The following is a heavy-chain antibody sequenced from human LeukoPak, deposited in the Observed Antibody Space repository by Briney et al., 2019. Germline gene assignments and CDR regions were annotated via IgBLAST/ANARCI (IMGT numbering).Heavy chain of an antibody. CDR2: IYYSGST. D-gene: IGHD6-19*01. CDR1: GGSIRGSSYY. Sequence: SETLSLTCTVSGGSIRGSSYYWGWIRQPPGKGLEWIGSIYYSGSTYYNPSLKSRVTISVDTSKNQFSLKLSSVTAADTAVYYCARVQAVAGIVYYFDYWGQGTLVTVSS. CDR3: ARVQAVAGIVYYFDY. J-gene: IGHJ4*02. V-gene: IGHV4-39*07.